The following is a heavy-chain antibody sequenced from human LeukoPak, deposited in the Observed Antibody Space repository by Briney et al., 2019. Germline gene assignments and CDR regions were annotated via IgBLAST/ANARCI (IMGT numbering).Heavy chain of an antibody. CDR2: IYSGGST. D-gene: IGHD3-9*01. J-gene: IGHJ6*02. CDR3: ARDLRYYDILTGPRGMDV. Sequence: PGGSLRLSCAASGFTVSSNYMSWVRQAPGKGLEWVLVIYSGGSTYYADSVKGRFTISRDNSKNTLYLQMNSLRAEDTAVYYCARDLRYYDILTGPRGMDVWGQGTTVTVSS. CDR1: GFTVSSNY. V-gene: IGHV3-53*01.